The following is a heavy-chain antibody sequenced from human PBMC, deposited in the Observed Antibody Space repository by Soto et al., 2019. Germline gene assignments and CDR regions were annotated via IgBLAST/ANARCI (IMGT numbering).Heavy chain of an antibody. V-gene: IGHV3-33*01. Sequence: PGGSLRLSCAVSGFTFSSYGMHWVRQAPGKGLEWVAVIWYDGSNKYYADSVKGRFTISRDNSKNTLYLQMNSLRAEDTAVYYCARDQGIAAAGTDYWGQGTLVTVSS. CDR2: IWYDGSNK. J-gene: IGHJ4*02. D-gene: IGHD6-13*01. CDR1: GFTFSSYG. CDR3: ARDQGIAAAGTDY.